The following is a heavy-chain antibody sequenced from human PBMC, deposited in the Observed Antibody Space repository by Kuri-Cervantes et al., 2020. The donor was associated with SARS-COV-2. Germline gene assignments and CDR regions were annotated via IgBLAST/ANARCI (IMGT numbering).Heavy chain of an antibody. J-gene: IGHJ6*02. CDR3: VRDSGGPCYSGYGCYYYYGLDV. Sequence: SETLSLTCTVSGGSISSGGYYWSWIRQHPGKGLEWIGYIYYSGSTYYNPSLKSRLTISADMSKNQFSLKLTSVTAADSAVYYCVRDSGGPCYSGYGCYYYYGLDVWGQGTTVTVSS. D-gene: IGHD2-21*01. CDR2: IYYSGST. V-gene: IGHV4-30-4*08. CDR1: GGSISSGGYY.